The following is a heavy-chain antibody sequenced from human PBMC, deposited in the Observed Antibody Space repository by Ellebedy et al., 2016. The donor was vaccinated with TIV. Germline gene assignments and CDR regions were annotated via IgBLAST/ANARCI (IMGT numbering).Heavy chain of an antibody. CDR3: ARTKAVAGTFCFDY. D-gene: IGHD6-13*01. J-gene: IGHJ4*02. CDR1: GGSINNYY. Sequence: GSLRLSCTVSGGSINNYYWSWIRQPPGKGLKWIGYIYYSGSTHYNPSFKSRVTISVDTSKSQFSLKLSSVTAADTAVYYCARTKAVAGTFCFDYWGQGTLVTVSS. CDR2: IYYSGST. V-gene: IGHV4-59*01.